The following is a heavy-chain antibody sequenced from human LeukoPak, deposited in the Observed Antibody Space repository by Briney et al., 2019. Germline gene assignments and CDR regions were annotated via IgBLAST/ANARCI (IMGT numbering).Heavy chain of an antibody. D-gene: IGHD3-9*01. J-gene: IGHJ3*02. Sequence: PGGSLRLSCAASGFTFSDYSVHWVRQAPGKGLEWDSSISTSSTYIYYADSVKGRFTISRDNAKKSLSLQMNSLRAEDTAVYYCARENYDILTGYLRAFDIWGQGTMVTVSS. V-gene: IGHV3-21*01. CDR1: GFTFSDYS. CDR2: ISTSSTYI. CDR3: ARENYDILTGYLRAFDI.